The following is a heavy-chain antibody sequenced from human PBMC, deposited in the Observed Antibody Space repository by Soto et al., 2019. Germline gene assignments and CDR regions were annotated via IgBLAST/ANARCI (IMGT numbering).Heavy chain of an antibody. CDR2: IYYSGST. CDR1: GGSISSGDYY. J-gene: IGHJ4*02. V-gene: IGHV4-30-4*02. CDR3: ARGEMVSKAFDY. Sequence: DTLSLTCTVSGGSISSGDYYWSWIRQPPGKGLEWIGYIYYSGSTYYNPSLKSRVTISVDTSKNQFSLKLSSVTAADTAVYYCARGEMVSKAFDYWGQGTLVTVSS. D-gene: IGHD1-26*01.